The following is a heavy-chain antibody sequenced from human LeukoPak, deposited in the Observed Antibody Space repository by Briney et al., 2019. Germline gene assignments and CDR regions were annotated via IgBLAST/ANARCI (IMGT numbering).Heavy chain of an antibody. Sequence: GGTLRLSCAASGFTFSSYGMSWVRQAPGKGLEWVSAISGSGGSTYYADSVKGRFTISRDNAKNSLYLQMNCLRAEDTAVYYCAREKADFWSGYYTECLDYWGQGTLVTVSS. CDR2: ISGSGGST. D-gene: IGHD3-3*01. CDR1: GFTFSSYG. J-gene: IGHJ4*02. V-gene: IGHV3-23*01. CDR3: AREKADFWSGYYTECLDY.